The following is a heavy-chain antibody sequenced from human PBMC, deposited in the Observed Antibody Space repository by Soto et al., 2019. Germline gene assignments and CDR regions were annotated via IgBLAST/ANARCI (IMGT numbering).Heavy chain of an antibody. D-gene: IGHD3-10*01. J-gene: IGHJ4*02. CDR1: GYTLTDLS. Sequence: ASVQVSCQVSGYTLTDLSMHWVRQAPGKGLEWMGGFDPEDGETIYAQKYQGRVTMTEDTSTDTAYMELSSLRSEDTAVYYCATTYYYGSGTYFDYWGQGTLVTVSS. CDR3: ATTYYYGSGTYFDY. V-gene: IGHV1-24*01. CDR2: FDPEDGET.